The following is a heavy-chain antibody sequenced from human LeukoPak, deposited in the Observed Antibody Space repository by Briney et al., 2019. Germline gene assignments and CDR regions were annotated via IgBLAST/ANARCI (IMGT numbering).Heavy chain of an antibody. Sequence: PGGSLRLSCAASGFTFSSYAMHWVRQAPGKGLEWVAVISYDGSNKYYADSVKGRFTISRDNSKNTLYLQMDSLRAEDTAVYYCAKSGPPRWGIWFGEYWGRGTLVAVSS. V-gene: IGHV3-30-3*01. J-gene: IGHJ4*02. CDR3: AKSGPPRWGIWFGEY. D-gene: IGHD3-10*01. CDR2: ISYDGSNK. CDR1: GFTFSSYA.